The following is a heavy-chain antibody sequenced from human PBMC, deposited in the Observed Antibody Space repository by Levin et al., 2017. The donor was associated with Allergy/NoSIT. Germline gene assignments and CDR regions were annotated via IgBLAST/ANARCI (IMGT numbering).Heavy chain of an antibody. Sequence: GESLKISCAASGFTFSSYAMHWVRQAPGKGLEWVAVISYDGSNKYYADSVKGRFTISRDNSKNTLYLQMNSLRAEDTAVYYCARDHEVTMVRGVIGYYYYGMDVWGQGTTVTVSS. D-gene: IGHD3-10*01. CDR2: ISYDGSNK. CDR1: GFTFSSYA. CDR3: ARDHEVTMVRGVIGYYYYGMDV. J-gene: IGHJ6*02. V-gene: IGHV3-30*04.